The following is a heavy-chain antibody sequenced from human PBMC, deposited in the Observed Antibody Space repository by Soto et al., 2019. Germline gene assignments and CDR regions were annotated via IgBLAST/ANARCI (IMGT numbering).Heavy chain of an antibody. CDR3: ARARRSGSYYTYYGMDV. V-gene: IGHV4-34*01. J-gene: IGHJ6*02. Sequence: SETLSLTCAVYGGSFSGYYWNWIRHPPGKGLEWIGEINHSGSTNYNPSLKSRVTISVDTSKNQFSLKLSSVTAADTAVYYCARARRSGSYYTYYGMDVWGQGTTVT. D-gene: IGHD3-10*01. CDR1: GGSFSGYY. CDR2: INHSGST.